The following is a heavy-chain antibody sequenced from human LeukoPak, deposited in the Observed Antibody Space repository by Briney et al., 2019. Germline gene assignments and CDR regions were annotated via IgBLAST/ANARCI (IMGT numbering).Heavy chain of an antibody. CDR2: ITSGGST. Sequence: GGSLRLSCTTFGFPFSDYAMSWVRQAPGKGLEWVSGITSGGSTYYGDSVKGRFPISGDKSENTLSLQMNSLRAEDTAVYFCAKSQGGSCGGAGCSFDSWGQGTLVIVSS. J-gene: IGHJ4*02. V-gene: IGHV3-23*01. CDR1: GFPFSDYA. CDR3: AKSQGGSCGGAGCSFDS. D-gene: IGHD2-15*01.